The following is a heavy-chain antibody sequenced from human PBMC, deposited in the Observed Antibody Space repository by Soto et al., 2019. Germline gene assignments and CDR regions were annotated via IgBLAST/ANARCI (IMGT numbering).Heavy chain of an antibody. Sequence: GGSLRLSCAASGFTFSSYGMHWVRQAPGKGLEWVAVIWYDGSNKYYADSVKGRFTISRDNSKNTLYLQMNSLRAEGTAVYYCARDAKYYDILTGSPSSYWGQGTLVTVSS. CDR2: IWYDGSNK. D-gene: IGHD3-9*01. V-gene: IGHV3-33*01. CDR3: ARDAKYYDILTGSPSSY. CDR1: GFTFSSYG. J-gene: IGHJ4*02.